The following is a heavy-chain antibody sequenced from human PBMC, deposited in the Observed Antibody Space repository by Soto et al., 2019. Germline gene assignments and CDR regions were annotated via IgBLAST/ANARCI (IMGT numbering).Heavy chain of an antibody. CDR1: GGTFSSYA. CDR2: IIPIFGTA. J-gene: IGHJ4*02. D-gene: IGHD2-15*01. Sequence: SVKVSCKASGGTFSSYAISWVRQAPGQGLEWMGGIIPIFGTANYAQKFQGRVTITADESTSTAYMELSSLRSEDTAVYYCARVGSVGVVTYFDYWGQGTLVTVSS. V-gene: IGHV1-69*13. CDR3: ARVGSVGVVTYFDY.